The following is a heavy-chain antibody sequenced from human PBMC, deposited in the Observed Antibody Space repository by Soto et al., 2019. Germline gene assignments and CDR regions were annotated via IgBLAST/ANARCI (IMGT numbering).Heavy chain of an antibody. J-gene: IGHJ4*02. CDR2: IYFDGITT. V-gene: IGHV3-74*01. CDR1: GFTVNTQL. D-gene: IGHD1-26*01. Sequence: GGSLGLACTACGFTVNTQLMHWVRQAPGKGLVWVSRIYFDGITTNYADSVKGRLTVSRDNAKNTVYLHVNTLRDEDTAVYYCARGGAMGVDYWGQATLVTVSS. CDR3: ARGGAMGVDY.